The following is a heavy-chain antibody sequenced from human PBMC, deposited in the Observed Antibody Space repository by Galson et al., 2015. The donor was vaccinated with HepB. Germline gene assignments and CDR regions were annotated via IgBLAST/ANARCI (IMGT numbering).Heavy chain of an antibody. CDR3: ARARYCSSTDCYVYFDY. CDR1: GFTFSNYW. Sequence: SLRLSCAASGFTFSNYWMHWVRQAPGKGLVWVSRINGDGSSTNYADSVKGRFTISRDNAKNTLYLQMNSLRAEDTAVYYCARARYCSSTDCYVYFDYWGQGTLVTVSS. D-gene: IGHD2-2*01. J-gene: IGHJ4*02. V-gene: IGHV3-74*01. CDR2: INGDGSST.